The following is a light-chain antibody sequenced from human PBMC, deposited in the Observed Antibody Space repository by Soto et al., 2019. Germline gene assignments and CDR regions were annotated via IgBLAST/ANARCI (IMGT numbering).Light chain of an antibody. V-gene: IGLV2-14*01. J-gene: IGLJ2*01. CDR2: EVT. CDR1: SSDVGGYNF. Sequence: QSALTQPASVSGSPGPSITISCTGTSSDVGGYNFVSWYQQHPGIAPKLMIYEVTNRPSGVSNRFSGSKSGNTASLTISGLQAEDEADYYCSSYTSSSTVVFGGGTKLTVL. CDR3: SSYTSSSTVV.